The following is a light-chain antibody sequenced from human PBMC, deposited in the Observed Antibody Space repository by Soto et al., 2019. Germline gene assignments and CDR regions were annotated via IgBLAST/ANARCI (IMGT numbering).Light chain of an antibody. CDR3: SSYTTRSTVV. Sequence: QSVPTQPASVSGSPGQSITISCTGTTSDVGVYNYVSWYQQHPGKAPKLMIYEVTNRPSGVSNRFSGSKSGNTASLTISGLQAEDEADYYCSSYTTRSTVVFGGGTKLTVL. CDR1: TSDVGVYNY. J-gene: IGLJ2*01. V-gene: IGLV2-14*01. CDR2: EVT.